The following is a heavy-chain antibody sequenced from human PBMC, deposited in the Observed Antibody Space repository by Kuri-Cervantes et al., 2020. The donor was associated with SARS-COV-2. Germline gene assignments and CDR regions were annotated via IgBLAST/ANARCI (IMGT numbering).Heavy chain of an antibody. CDR3: ARDLRNDPFYESGSSVY. D-gene: IGHD3-3*01. V-gene: IGHV3-48*02. Sequence: ETLSLTCAASGFTFGSYTMNWVRQTPGKGLEWVSCISATSTIIHYADSVKGRFTISRDNAKYSLYLQMNSLRDEDTAVYYCARDLRNDPFYESGSSVYWGRGTLVTVSS. CDR1: GFTFGSYT. J-gene: IGHJ4*02. CDR2: ISATSTII.